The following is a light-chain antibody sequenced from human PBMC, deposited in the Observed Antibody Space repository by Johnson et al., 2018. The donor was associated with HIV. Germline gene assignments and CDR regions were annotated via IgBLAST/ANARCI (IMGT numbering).Light chain of an antibody. V-gene: IGLV1-51*02. CDR1: NSNIGNNY. CDR3: GTWDSSLSAHYV. Sequence: SILTQPPSVSAAPGQKVTISCSGSNSNIGNNYVSWYQQLPGTAPKLLIYENNKRPSGIPDRFSGSKSGTSATLGITGLQTGDEADYYCGTWDSSLSAHYVFGTGTKVTVL. J-gene: IGLJ1*01. CDR2: ENN.